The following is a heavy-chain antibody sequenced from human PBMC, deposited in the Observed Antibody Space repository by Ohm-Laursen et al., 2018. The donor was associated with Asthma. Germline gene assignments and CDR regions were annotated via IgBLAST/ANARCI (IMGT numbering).Heavy chain of an antibody. CDR1: GFTFSSYG. CDR3: ARRDYSGGDPDAAFDI. CDR2: ITSDGGWT. V-gene: IGHV3-30*03. J-gene: IGHJ3*02. D-gene: IGHD2-21*02. Sequence: SSLRLSCAASGFTFSSYGMHWVRQAPGKGPEWVSIITSDGGWTSYADSVRGRFTISRDNSKNILYMQMNSLRAEDTAVYYCARRDYSGGDPDAAFDIWGQGTMVTVSS.